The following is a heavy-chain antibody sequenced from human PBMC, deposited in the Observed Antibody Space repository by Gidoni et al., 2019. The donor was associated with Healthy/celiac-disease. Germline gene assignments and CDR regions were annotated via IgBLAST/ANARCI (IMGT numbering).Heavy chain of an antibody. CDR2: LNHSGST. CDR1: GWSFSCYY. CDR3: ARGGARQRLRAFDI. V-gene: IGHV4-34*01. D-gene: IGHD6-6*01. Sequence: QVQLQQWGAGLLTPSETLSLTCAVYGWSFSCYYWSWIRQPPGKGLAWIGELNHSGSTNYNPYIKRRVTISVDTSKNQFSLKLSSVTAADTAVYYCARGGARQRLRAFDIWGQGTMVTVSS. J-gene: IGHJ3*02.